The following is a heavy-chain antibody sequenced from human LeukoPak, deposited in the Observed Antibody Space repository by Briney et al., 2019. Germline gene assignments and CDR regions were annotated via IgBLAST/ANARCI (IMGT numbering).Heavy chain of an antibody. Sequence: GGSLRLSCAASGFTLSNYAMSWVRKAPGKGLEWVSAISGSGDGTYYADSVKGRFTISRDNSRNTLYLQVNSLRAEDTAVYYCAKFGSNSWTRYFDPWGQGTLVTVSS. J-gene: IGHJ5*02. D-gene: IGHD6-13*01. CDR3: AKFGSNSWTRYFDP. CDR1: GFTLSNYA. CDR2: ISGSGDGT. V-gene: IGHV3-23*01.